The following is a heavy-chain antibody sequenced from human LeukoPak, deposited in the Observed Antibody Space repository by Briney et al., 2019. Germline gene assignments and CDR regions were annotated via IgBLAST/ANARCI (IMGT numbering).Heavy chain of an antibody. D-gene: IGHD3-16*01. CDR2: ISAYNGNT. CDR1: GYTFTSYG. Sequence: GASVKVSCKASGYTFTSYGISWVRQAPGQGLEWMGWISAYNGNTNYAQKLQGRVTMTTDTSTSTAYMELRSLTSVDTAVYYCARDGPGDYDYYYYYMDVWGKGTTVIVSS. J-gene: IGHJ6*03. V-gene: IGHV1-18*01. CDR3: ARDGPGDYDYYYYYMDV.